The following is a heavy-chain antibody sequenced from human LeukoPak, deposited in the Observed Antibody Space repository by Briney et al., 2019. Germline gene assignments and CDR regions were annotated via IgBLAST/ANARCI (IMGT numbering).Heavy chain of an antibody. CDR1: GGSFSGYY. V-gene: IGHV4-34*01. J-gene: IGHJ6*02. CDR2: INHSGST. Sequence: PSETLSLTCAVYGGSFSGYYWNWIRQPPGKGLEWIGEINHSGSTNYNPSLKSRVTISVDTSKNQFSLKLSSVTAADTAVYYCARSGSGSHTYYYGMDAWGQGTTVTVSS. CDR3: ARSGSGSHTYYYGMDA. D-gene: IGHD3-10*01.